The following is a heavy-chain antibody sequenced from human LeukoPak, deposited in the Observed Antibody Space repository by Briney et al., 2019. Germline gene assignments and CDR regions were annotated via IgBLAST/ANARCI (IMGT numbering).Heavy chain of an antibody. D-gene: IGHD3-22*01. CDR1: GDSFSNYY. Sequence: PSETLSLTCTVSGDSFSNYYWSWIRQPPGRGLEWIGYIHHSRSSDHNPSLKSRVTMSPDTSKNQFSLKLSSVTAADTAVYYCARHLDYDSSGDAFDIWGQGTRVTVSS. V-gene: IGHV4-59*08. J-gene: IGHJ3*02. CDR2: IHHSRSS. CDR3: ARHLDYDSSGDAFDI.